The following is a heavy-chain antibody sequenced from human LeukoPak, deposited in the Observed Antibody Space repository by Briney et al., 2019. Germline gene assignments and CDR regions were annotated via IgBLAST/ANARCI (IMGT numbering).Heavy chain of an antibody. CDR1: GGPISSYY. V-gene: IGHV4-59*01. J-gene: IGHJ3*02. Sequence: SETLSLTCTVSGGPISSYYWSWIRQPPGKGLEWIGYIYYSGSTNYNPSLKSRVTISVDTSKNQFSLKLSSVTAADTAVYYCASYYYYDSSGYADAFDIWGQGTMVTVSS. CDR3: ASYYYYDSSGYADAFDI. D-gene: IGHD3-22*01. CDR2: IYYSGST.